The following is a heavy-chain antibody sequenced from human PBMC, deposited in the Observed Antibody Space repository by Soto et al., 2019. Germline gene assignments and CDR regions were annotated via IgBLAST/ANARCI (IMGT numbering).Heavy chain of an antibody. D-gene: IGHD1-26*01. V-gene: IGHV1-3*01. Sequence: ASVKVSCKASGYTFTSYGMHWVRQAPGQRLEWMGWINAGNGNTKYSQKFQGRVTITRDTSASTAYMELSSLRSEDTAVYYCARDPRIVGADFDYWGQGTLVTVSS. J-gene: IGHJ4*02. CDR3: ARDPRIVGADFDY. CDR1: GYTFTSYG. CDR2: INAGNGNT.